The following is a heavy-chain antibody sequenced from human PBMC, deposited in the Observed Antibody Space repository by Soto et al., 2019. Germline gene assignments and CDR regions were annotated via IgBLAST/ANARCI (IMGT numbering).Heavy chain of an antibody. CDR2: INHSGST. D-gene: IGHD7-27*01. V-gene: IGHV4-34*01. J-gene: IGHJ4*02. CDR3: PTGWGRIFDY. Sequence: QVQLQQWGAGLLKPSETLSLTCAVYGGSFSGYYWNWIRQPPGKGLEWIGEINHSGSTNYNPSLMRRITISVDTSKNQFSLVLSTVPPADTTVSYCPTGWGRIFDYSGQGTLVTVSS. CDR1: GGSFSGYY.